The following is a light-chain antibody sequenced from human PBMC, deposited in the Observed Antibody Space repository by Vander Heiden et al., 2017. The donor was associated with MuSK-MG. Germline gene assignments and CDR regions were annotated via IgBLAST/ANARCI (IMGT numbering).Light chain of an antibody. V-gene: IGLV2-8*01. CDR3: SSYAGSNNYV. J-gene: IGLJ1*01. CDR2: EVS. Sequence: QSALTQPPSESGSPGQSVTIYCTGTSSDVGGYNYFSWYQQPPGKALNLMFYEVSKRPSGVPDRFSGSKSGTTASLTVSGLQAEDEADYYCSSYAGSNNYVFGTGTKVTVL. CDR1: SSDVGGYNY.